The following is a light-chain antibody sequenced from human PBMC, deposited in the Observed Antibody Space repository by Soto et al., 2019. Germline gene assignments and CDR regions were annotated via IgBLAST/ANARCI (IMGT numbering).Light chain of an antibody. CDR1: SSNFGAGFH. CDR3: QSYDRGLSGYV. J-gene: IGLJ1*01. Sequence: QLVLTQPPSVSGAPGQWVTISCTGSSSNFGAGFHVHWYQQLPGAAPKLLIYDITNRPSGVPDRFSGSRSGTSASLAITGLQAEDEAVYYCQSYDRGLSGYVFGTGTKLTVL. V-gene: IGLV1-40*01. CDR2: DIT.